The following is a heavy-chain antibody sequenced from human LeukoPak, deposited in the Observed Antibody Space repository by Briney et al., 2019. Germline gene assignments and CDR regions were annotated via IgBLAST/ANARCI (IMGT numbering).Heavy chain of an antibody. CDR2: INPNSGGT. CDR1: GYTFTGYY. J-gene: IGHJ6*03. V-gene: IGHV1-2*02. D-gene: IGHD1-20*01. Sequence: ASVKVSCKASGYTFTGYYMHWVRQAPGQGLEWMGWINPNSGGTNYAQKFQGRVTMTRDTSISTAYMELSRLRSDDTAVYYCARDLNWNGNYYYYYYMDVWGKGTTVTVSS. CDR3: ARDLNWNGNYYYYYYMDV.